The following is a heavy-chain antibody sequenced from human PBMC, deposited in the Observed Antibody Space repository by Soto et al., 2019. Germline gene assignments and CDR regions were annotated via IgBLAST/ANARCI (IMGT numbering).Heavy chain of an antibody. V-gene: IGHV3-30-3*01. CDR1: GFIFTSHA. CDR3: ASDEGYDNGNYMNY. D-gene: IGHD1-1*01. J-gene: IGHJ4*02. Sequence: ESGGGVVQPGRSLRLSCAASGFIFTSHAVHWVRQAPGKGLEGVATIAHDGSNIYYAESVKGRFTISRDNSKYTLYLQMNSLRGEDTAVYYCASDEGYDNGNYMNYWGQGILVTVSS. CDR2: IAHDGSNI.